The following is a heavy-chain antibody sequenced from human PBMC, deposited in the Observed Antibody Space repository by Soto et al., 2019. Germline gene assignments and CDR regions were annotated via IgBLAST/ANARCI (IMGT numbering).Heavy chain of an antibody. J-gene: IGHJ5*02. V-gene: IGHV3-23*01. CDR1: GFTFSSYA. CDR2: ISGSGGST. Sequence: EVQLLESGGGLVQPGGSLRLSCAASGFTFSSYAMSWVRQAPGKGLEWVSAISGSGGSTYYADSVKGRFTISRDNSKSTLYLQMNSLRAEDTAVYYCAKDRKGYTGPNWFDPWGQGTLVTVSS. CDR3: AKDRKGYTGPNWFDP. D-gene: IGHD5-12*01.